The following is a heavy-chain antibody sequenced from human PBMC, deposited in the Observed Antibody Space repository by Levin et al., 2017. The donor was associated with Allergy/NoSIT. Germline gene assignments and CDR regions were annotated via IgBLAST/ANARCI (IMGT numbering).Heavy chain of an antibody. Sequence: GGSLRLSCAASGITFSSYWMSWVRQAPGKGLEWVANIKQDGSEKYYVDSVRGRFTISRDNAKNSLVLQMNSLRAEDTAVYYCARADSSGWGFDYWGQGTLVTVS. V-gene: IGHV3-7*01. D-gene: IGHD6-19*01. J-gene: IGHJ4*02. CDR3: ARADSSGWGFDY. CDR1: GITFSSYW. CDR2: IKQDGSEK.